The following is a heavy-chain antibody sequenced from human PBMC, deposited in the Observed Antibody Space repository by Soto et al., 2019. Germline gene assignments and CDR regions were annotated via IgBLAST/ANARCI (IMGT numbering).Heavy chain of an antibody. D-gene: IGHD6-19*01. Sequence: ASVKVSCKASGYTFTSYYMHWVRQAPGQGLEWMGWISAYNGNTNYAQKLQGRVTMTTDTSTSTAYMELRSLRSDDTAVYYCARPPHSGGAFYYGMDVWGQGTTVTVSS. CDR2: ISAYNGNT. V-gene: IGHV1-18*04. J-gene: IGHJ6*02. CDR1: GYTFTSYY. CDR3: ARPPHSGGAFYYGMDV.